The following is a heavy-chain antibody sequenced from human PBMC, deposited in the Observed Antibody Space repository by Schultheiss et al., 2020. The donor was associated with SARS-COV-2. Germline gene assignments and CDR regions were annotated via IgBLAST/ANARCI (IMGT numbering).Heavy chain of an antibody. CDR1: GFTVSSNY. J-gene: IGHJ3*02. V-gene: IGHV3-23*01. CDR3: AKEDDYGVFHAFDI. Sequence: GGSLRLSCAASGFTVSSNYMSWVRQAPGKGLEWVSAISGSGGSTYYADSVKGRFTISRDNSKNTLYLQMNSLRAEDTAVYYCAKEDDYGVFHAFDIWGQGTMVTVSS. D-gene: IGHD4-17*01. CDR2: ISGSGGST.